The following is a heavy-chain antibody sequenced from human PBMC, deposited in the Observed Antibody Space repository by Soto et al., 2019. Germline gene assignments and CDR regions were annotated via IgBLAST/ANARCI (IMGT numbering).Heavy chain of an antibody. CDR2: IKQDGSEK. Sequence: AGGSLRLSCAASGFPFSRYWMSWVRQAPGKGLEWVANIKQDGSEKYYVESVKGRFTISRDNAKNSLYLQMNSLRAEDTAVYYCARFRRWSGYYNEPRAFDYWGQGTLVTVSS. V-gene: IGHV3-7*03. CDR1: GFPFSRYW. CDR3: ARFRRWSGYYNEPRAFDY. J-gene: IGHJ4*02. D-gene: IGHD3-3*01.